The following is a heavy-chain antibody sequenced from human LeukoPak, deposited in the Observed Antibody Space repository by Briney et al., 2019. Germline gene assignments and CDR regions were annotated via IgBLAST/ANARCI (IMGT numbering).Heavy chain of an antibody. CDR2: ISAYNSNT. CDR1: GYTFTRYV. D-gene: IGHD3-10*01. CDR3: ARVLRPYNKYRPGSYPAGADY. J-gene: IGHJ4*02. Sequence: ASVKLSCTPSGYTFTRYVISWGRQAPRHGLEWMGWISAYNSNTNYAQKLQGRVTMTTDTSTSTAYMELRSLRSDDTAVYYCARVLRPYNKYRPGSYPAGADYWGQGTLVTVSS. V-gene: IGHV1-18*04.